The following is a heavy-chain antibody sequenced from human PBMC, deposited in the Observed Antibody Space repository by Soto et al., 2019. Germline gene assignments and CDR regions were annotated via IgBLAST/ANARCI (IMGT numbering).Heavy chain of an antibody. CDR3: ARDPKTAVTRYYYYYGMDV. V-gene: IGHV1-18*01. Sequence: QVQLVQSGAEVKKPGASVKVSCKASGYTFTSYGISWVRQAPGQGLEWMGWISAYNGNTNYAQKLQGRVTMTTDTTTSTAYMELRSLRSDDTAVYYCARDPKTAVTRYYYYYGMDVWGQGTTVTVSS. D-gene: IGHD4-17*01. CDR1: GYTFTSYG. J-gene: IGHJ6*02. CDR2: ISAYNGNT.